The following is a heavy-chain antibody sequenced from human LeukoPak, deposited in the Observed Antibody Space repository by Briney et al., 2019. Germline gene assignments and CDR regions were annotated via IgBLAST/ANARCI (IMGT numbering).Heavy chain of an antibody. D-gene: IGHD6-13*01. V-gene: IGHV1-18*01. CDR2: ISGYNGKT. J-gene: IGHJ6*03. CDR1: GYTFTSYG. Sequence: ASVKVSCKASGYTFTSYGISWVRQAPGQGLEWMGWISGYNGKTNYAQKFQDRVTITADKSTSTAYMELSSLRSEDTAVYYCARVVGLTGYSSSWYSGYYYYMDVWGKGTTVTVSS. CDR3: ARVVGLTGYSSSWYSGYYYYMDV.